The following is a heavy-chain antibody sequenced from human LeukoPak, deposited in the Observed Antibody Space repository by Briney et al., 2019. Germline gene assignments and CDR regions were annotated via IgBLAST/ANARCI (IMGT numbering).Heavy chain of an antibody. CDR1: GFTFSSYW. D-gene: IGHD4-11*01. Sequence: GGSLRLSCAASGFTFSSYWMSWVRQAPGKGLEWVANIKQDGSEKYYVDSVKGRFTISRDNAKNSLYLRMNSLRAEDTAVYYCAREALRVTPYYFDYWGQGTLVTVSS. J-gene: IGHJ4*02. CDR2: IKQDGSEK. V-gene: IGHV3-7*01. CDR3: AREALRVTPYYFDY.